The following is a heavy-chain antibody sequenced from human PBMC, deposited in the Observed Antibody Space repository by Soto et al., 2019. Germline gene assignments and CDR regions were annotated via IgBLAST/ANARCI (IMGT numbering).Heavy chain of an antibody. V-gene: IGHV1-69*01. CDR2: IIPMFGTT. D-gene: IGHD2-15*01. CDR1: GGTFSSYA. J-gene: IGHJ6*02. Sequence: QVQLVQSGAEVKKPGSSVKVSCKASGGTFSSYAISWVRQAPGQGLEWMGGIIPMFGTTNYAQNLQGRVTITADESTSTDYMELSSLIYEDTAVYYCASSSDAGCSGGSCYVAYGLDGWGQGTTVTVSS. CDR3: ASSSDAGCSGGSCYVAYGLDG.